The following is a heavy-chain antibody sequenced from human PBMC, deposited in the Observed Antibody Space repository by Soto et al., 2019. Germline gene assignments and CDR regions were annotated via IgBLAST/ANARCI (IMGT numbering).Heavy chain of an antibody. CDR3: ARAPPTPSLSIAVAGPSDY. CDR1: SASISSSGYT. D-gene: IGHD6-19*01. V-gene: IGHV4-39*07. CDR2: IYYSGTT. Sequence: SETLSLTCTVSSASISSSGYTWGWIRQPPGKGLEWIGSIYYSGTTNYNPSLKSRVTISVDKSKNQFSLKLSSVTAADTAVYYCARAPPTPSLSIAVAGPSDYWGQGTLVTVSS. J-gene: IGHJ4*02.